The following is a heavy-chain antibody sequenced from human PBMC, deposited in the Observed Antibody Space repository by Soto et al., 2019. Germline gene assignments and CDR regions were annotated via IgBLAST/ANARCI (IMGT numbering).Heavy chain of an antibody. CDR3: TTVSRYCSSTSCYVGLYYYYMDV. Sequence: EVQLVESGGGLVKPGGSLRLSCAASGFTFSNAWMSWVRQAPGKGLEWVGRIKSKTDGGTTDYAAYVKGRFNTSRAGSNTTVFLQMNSLKTEDAAVYYCTTVSRYCSSTSCYVGLYYYYMDVWGKGTTVTVSS. CDR2: IKSKTDGGTT. V-gene: IGHV3-15*01. D-gene: IGHD2-2*01. J-gene: IGHJ6*03. CDR1: GFTFSNAW.